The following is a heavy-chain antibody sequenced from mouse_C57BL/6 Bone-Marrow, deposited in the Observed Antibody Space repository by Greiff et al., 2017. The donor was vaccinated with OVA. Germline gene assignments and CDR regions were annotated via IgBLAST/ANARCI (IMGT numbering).Heavy chain of an antibody. CDR3: ARHDGYYGGFAY. V-gene: IGHV1-9*01. D-gene: IGHD2-3*01. CDR1: GYTFTGYW. CDR2: ILPGSGST. J-gene: IGHJ3*01. Sequence: QVQLKESGAELMKPGASVKLSCKATGYTFTGYWIEWVKQRPGHGLEWIGEILPGSGSTNYNEKFKGKATFTADTSSNTAYMQLSSLTTEDSAIYYCARHDGYYGGFAYWGQGTLVTVSA.